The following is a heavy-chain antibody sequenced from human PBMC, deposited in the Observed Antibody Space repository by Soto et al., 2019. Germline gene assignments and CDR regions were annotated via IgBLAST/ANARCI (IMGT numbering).Heavy chain of an antibody. D-gene: IGHD3-3*01. CDR2: IKQDGSEK. J-gene: IGHJ4*02. Sequence: EVQLVESGGGLVQPGGSLRLSCAASGFTFSSYWMSWVRQAPGKGLEWVANIKQDGSEKYYVDSVKGRFTISRDNAKNSRYLQMNSLRAEDTAVYYCARDLYYDFWSGPLGYWGQGTLVTVSS. CDR3: ARDLYYDFWSGPLGY. CDR1: GFTFSSYW. V-gene: IGHV3-7*01.